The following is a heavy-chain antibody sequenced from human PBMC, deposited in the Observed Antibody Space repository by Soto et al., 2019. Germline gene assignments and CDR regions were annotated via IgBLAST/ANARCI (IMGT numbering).Heavy chain of an antibody. CDR1: GGSFSGYY. CDR3: ASKDGTTYNWFDP. J-gene: IGHJ5*02. V-gene: IGHV4-34*01. Sequence: SETLSLTCAVYGGSFSGYYWSWIRQPPGKGLEWIGEINHSGSTNYNPSLKSRLTISVDTPKNQFSLKLSSVTAADTAEYYCASKDGTTYNWFDPWGQGTLVTV. CDR2: INHSGST.